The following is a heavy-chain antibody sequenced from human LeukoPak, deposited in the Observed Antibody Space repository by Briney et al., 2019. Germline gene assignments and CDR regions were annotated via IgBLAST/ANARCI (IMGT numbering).Heavy chain of an antibody. V-gene: IGHV4-59*01. CDR1: GGSISSYY. CDR2: IYYSGST. J-gene: IGHJ5*02. CDR3: ARDKHGSGSAHTFDP. D-gene: IGHD3-10*01. Sequence: PSETLSLTCTVSGGSISSYYWSWIRQPPGKGPEWIAYIYYSGSTNYNPSLKSRVTISVDTSKNQFSLKLNPVTAADTAVYYCARDKHGSGSAHTFDPWGQGTLVTVSS.